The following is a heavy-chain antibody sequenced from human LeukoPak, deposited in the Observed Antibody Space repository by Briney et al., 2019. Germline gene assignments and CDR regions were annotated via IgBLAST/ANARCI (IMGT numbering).Heavy chain of an antibody. D-gene: IGHD5-12*01. Sequence: GGSLRLSCVGSGFTFRSHAMSWVRQAPEKGLEFVSGIYENGGTTYYADSVKGRFSISRDNSKNTLYLQMDSLRGEDTAVYYCAKDFRIGYPAHFDYWGQGALVTVSS. CDR1: GFTFRSHA. CDR2: IYENGGTT. V-gene: IGHV3-23*01. CDR3: AKDFRIGYPAHFDY. J-gene: IGHJ4*02.